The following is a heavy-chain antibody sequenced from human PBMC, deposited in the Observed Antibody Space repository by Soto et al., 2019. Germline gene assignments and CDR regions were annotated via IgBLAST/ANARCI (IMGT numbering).Heavy chain of an antibody. J-gene: IGHJ6*02. V-gene: IGHV3-74*01. CDR1: GFTFSRYW. D-gene: IGHD2-15*01. Sequence: LRLSCAASGFTFSRYWMHWVRQAPGKGLVWVSRTDSDGSNTRYADSAKGRFTISRDNAKNTLYLQMNSLRAEDTAVYYCARVQGFCSGGSCYRSYYYYYYGMDVWGQGTTVTVSS. CDR3: ARVQGFCSGGSCYRSYYYYYYGMDV. CDR2: TDSDGSNT.